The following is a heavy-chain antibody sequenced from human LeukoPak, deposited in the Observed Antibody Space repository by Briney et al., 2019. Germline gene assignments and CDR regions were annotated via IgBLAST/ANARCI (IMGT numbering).Heavy chain of an antibody. V-gene: IGHV3-11*01. J-gene: IGHJ1*01. CDR3: AKDLADSIL. Sequence: GGSLRLSCAASGFTFNDYYMSWIRQAPGKGLEWVSYISSSGSTIYYADSVKGRFTISRDNSKNTLYLQMNSLRAEDTAVYYCAKDLADSILWGQGTLVTVSS. CDR1: GFTFNDYY. CDR2: ISSSGSTI. D-gene: IGHD3-22*01.